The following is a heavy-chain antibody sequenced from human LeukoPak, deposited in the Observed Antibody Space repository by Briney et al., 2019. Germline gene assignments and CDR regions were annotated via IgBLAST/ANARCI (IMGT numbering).Heavy chain of an antibody. V-gene: IGHV4-39*07. CDR1: GGSISSSSYY. D-gene: IGHD3-22*01. J-gene: IGHJ4*02. Sequence: SETLSLTCTVSGGSISSSSYYWGWIRQPPGKGLEWIGSIYYSGSTYYNPSLKSRVTISVDTSKNQFSLKLSSVTAADTAVYYCARSSGYPPGYFDYWGQGTLVTVSS. CDR2: IYYSGST. CDR3: ARSSGYPPGYFDY.